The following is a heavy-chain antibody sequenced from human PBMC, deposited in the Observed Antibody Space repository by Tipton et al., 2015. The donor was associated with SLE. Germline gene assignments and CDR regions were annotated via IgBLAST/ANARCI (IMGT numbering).Heavy chain of an antibody. Sequence: TLSLTCSVSGGFIIGFYWIWIRQPPGRELEWIGYISESGLTKYNPSLKSRVTMSVDTSKNEFSLNLDSLTTADTAMYFCARVGYSNYMDVWGKGTTVTVSS. V-gene: IGHV4-59*01. D-gene: IGHD4-11*01. CDR1: GGFIIGFY. CDR3: ARVGYSNYMDV. J-gene: IGHJ6*03. CDR2: ISESGLT.